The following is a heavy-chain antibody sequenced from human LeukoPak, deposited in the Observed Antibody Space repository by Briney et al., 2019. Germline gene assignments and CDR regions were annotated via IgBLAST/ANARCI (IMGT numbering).Heavy chain of an antibody. CDR1: GFTFSSYG. D-gene: IGHD3-10*01. CDR2: ISYDGSNK. J-gene: IGHJ3*02. CDR3: AKGRFGEPHGFVAFDI. Sequence: PGGSLRLSCAASGFTFSSYGMHWVRQAPGKGLEWVAVISYDGSNKYYADSVKGRFTISRDNSKNTLYLQMNSLRAEDTAVYYCAKGRFGEPHGFVAFDIWGQGTMVTVSS. V-gene: IGHV3-30*18.